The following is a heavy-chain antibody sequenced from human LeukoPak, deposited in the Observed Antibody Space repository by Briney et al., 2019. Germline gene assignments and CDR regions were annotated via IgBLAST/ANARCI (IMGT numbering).Heavy chain of an antibody. V-gene: IGHV4-4*09. J-gene: IGHJ5*02. D-gene: IGHD5-24*01. CDR2: IYTSGST. CDR1: GGSISSYY. Sequence: SETLSLTCTVSGGSISSYYWSWIRQPPGKGLEWIGYIYTSGSTSYNPSLKSRVTISVDTSKNQFSLKLSSVTAADTAVYYCARLGGYNTKWFDPWGQGTLVTVSS. CDR3: ARLGGYNTKWFDP.